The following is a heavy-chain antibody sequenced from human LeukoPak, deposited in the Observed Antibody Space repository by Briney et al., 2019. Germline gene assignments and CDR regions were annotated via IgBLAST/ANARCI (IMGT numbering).Heavy chain of an antibody. J-gene: IGHJ4*02. CDR3: ARRDPGMAIDFDY. V-gene: IGHV3-33*01. CDR2: IWYDGSNK. D-gene: IGHD5-24*01. Sequence: GGSLRLSCAASGFTFSSYGMHWVRQAPGKGLEWVAVIWYDGSNKYYADSVKGRFTISRDNSKNTLYLQMNSLRAEDTAVYYCARRDPGMAIDFDYWGQGTLVTVS. CDR1: GFTFSSYG.